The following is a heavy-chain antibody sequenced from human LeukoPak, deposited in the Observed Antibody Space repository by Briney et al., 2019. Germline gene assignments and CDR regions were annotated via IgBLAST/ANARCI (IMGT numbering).Heavy chain of an antibody. CDR3: ARAVGATEFDY. V-gene: IGHV3-21*01. D-gene: IGHD1-26*01. Sequence: GGSLRLSCAASGFTFSSYSMNWVRQAPGKGLEWVSSTSSSSSYIYYADSVKGRFTISRDNAKNSLYLQMNSLRAEDTAVYYCARAVGATEFDYWGQGTLVTVSS. CDR1: GFTFSSYS. CDR2: TSSSSSYI. J-gene: IGHJ4*02.